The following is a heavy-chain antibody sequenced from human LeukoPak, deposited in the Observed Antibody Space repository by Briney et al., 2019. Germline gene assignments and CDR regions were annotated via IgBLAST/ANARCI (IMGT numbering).Heavy chain of an antibody. CDR3: GKERTQTTSFDY. Sequence: GGSLRLSCAASRFNFSTYPMNWVPQAPAKGLERVSNIGGSRGSTYYAGSVKGQFTISRDNSKNTLYLQMNRLRADDTAIYYCGKERTQTTSFDYWGQGTLVTVSP. J-gene: IGHJ4*02. CDR1: RFNFSTYP. V-gene: IGHV3-23*01. D-gene: IGHD2/OR15-2a*01. CDR2: IGGSRGST.